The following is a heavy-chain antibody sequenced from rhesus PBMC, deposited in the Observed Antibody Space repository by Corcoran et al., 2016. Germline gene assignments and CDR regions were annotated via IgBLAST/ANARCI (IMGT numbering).Heavy chain of an antibody. Sequence: QLPLQESGPGLVKPSETLSLTFAVSGGSIRRHYWSLTPQPPGKGLEWIGRISGSGGSTDHNPSLKSRVTISTDTSKNQFSLKLSSVTAADTAVYYCARANSGSWNFDYWGQGVLVTVSS. CDR2: ISGSGGST. CDR3: ARANSGSWNFDY. CDR1: GGSIRRHY. D-gene: IGHD6-25*01. J-gene: IGHJ4*01. V-gene: IGHV4-173*01.